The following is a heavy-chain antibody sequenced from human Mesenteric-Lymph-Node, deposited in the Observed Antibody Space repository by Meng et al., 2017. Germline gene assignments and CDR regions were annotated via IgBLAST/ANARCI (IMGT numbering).Heavy chain of an antibody. D-gene: IGHD6-13*01. J-gene: IGHJ4*02. CDR1: GFSFSNYA. CDR3: AKEMGAVGTPYFDY. CDR2: FSGSDGGT. Sequence: EVKLWEAGGGWVQPGGSLRLAGAASGFSFSNYAIRWVRQAPGKGLEWVSAFSGSDGGTHYADSVKGRFTISRDSSKNTLYLQMNSLRAEDTAIYYCAKEMGAVGTPYFDYWGQGTLVTVSS. V-gene: IGHV3-23*01.